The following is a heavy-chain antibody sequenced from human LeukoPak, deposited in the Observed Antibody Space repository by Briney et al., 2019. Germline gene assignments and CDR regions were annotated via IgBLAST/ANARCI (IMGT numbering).Heavy chain of an antibody. CDR2: IYYSGST. CDR3: ARHGFDTGNFQAHFNC. CDR1: GGSFSSSSYY. V-gene: IGHV4-39*07. J-gene: IGHJ4*02. D-gene: IGHD3-9*01. Sequence: SETLSLTCGVSGGSFSSSSYYWGWIRQPPGKGLEWIGSIYYSGSTYYNPSLKSRVTISVDTSKNQFSLKLSSVTDADTAVYYCARHGFDTGNFQAHFNCWGQGTLVTVSS.